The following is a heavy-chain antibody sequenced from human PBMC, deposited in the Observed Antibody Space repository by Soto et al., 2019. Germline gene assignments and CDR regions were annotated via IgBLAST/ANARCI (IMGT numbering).Heavy chain of an antibody. V-gene: IGHV3-30*03. CDR1: GFTFSSYG. CDR2: ISYDGSNQ. CDR3: ASAGGDWL. D-gene: IGHD2-21*01. Sequence: QVQLVESGGGLVQPGRSLRLSCAASGFTFSSYGMHWVRQAPGKGLEWVAVISYDGSNQYYAASVKGRFTISRDNSKNTLFLQMNSLRAEDTAVYYCASAGGDWLWGHGTVVAVSS. J-gene: IGHJ3*01.